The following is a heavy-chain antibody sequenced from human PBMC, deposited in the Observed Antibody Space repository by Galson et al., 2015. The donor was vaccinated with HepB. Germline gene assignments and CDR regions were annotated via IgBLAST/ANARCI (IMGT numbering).Heavy chain of an antibody. CDR1: GVTFSDYY. D-gene: IGHD3-16*01. V-gene: IGHV3-11*01. J-gene: IGHJ5*02. CDR3: ARSPLRWFDP. Sequence: SLRLSCAASGVTFSDYYMSWIRQAPGKGLEWVSYISDSGSTIYYADSVKGRFTISRNNAKNSLYLQMNSLRAEDTAVYYCARSPLRWFDPWGQGTLVTVSS. CDR2: ISDSGSTI.